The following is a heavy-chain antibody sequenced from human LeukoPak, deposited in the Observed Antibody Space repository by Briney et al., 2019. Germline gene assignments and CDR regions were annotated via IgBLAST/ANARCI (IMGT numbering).Heavy chain of an antibody. J-gene: IGHJ3*02. CDR2: IYYNGIT. CDR1: GGFISSYY. Sequence: SETLSLTCSVPGGFISSYYWNWIRQPPGKGLEWIGYIYYNGITNYNPSLKSRVTISIDTSKSQFSLRLKSVTTADTAVYYCAREPHDSGAVPGIWGQGTMVTVSS. V-gene: IGHV4-59*01. D-gene: IGHD4-17*01. CDR3: AREPHDSGAVPGI.